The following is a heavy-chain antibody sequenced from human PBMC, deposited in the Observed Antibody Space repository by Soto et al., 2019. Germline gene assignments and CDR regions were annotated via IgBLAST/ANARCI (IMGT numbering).Heavy chain of an antibody. Sequence: SETPSLTCAVYGGSFSGYYWSWIRQPPGKGLEWIGEINHSGSTNYNPSLKSRVTISVDTAKNQFSLKLSSGPAADTAVYYCARAYCSSTSCYFDYWGQGTLVTVSS. CDR2: INHSGST. J-gene: IGHJ4*02. CDR1: GGSFSGYY. D-gene: IGHD2-2*01. V-gene: IGHV4-34*01. CDR3: ARAYCSSTSCYFDY.